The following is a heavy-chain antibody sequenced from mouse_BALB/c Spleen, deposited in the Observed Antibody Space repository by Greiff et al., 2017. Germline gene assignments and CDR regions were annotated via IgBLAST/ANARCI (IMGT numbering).Heavy chain of an antibody. Sequence: EVQLVESGGGLVQPGGSRKLSCAASGFTFSSFGMHWVRQAPGKGLEWVAYISSGSSTIYYADTVKGRFTISRDNPKNTLYLQMTSLRSEDTAMYYCARRHYSAMDYWGQGTSVTVSS. CDR2: ISSGSSTI. CDR1: GFTFSSFG. J-gene: IGHJ4*01. D-gene: IGHD1-1*01. CDR3: ARRHYSAMDY. V-gene: IGHV5-17*02.